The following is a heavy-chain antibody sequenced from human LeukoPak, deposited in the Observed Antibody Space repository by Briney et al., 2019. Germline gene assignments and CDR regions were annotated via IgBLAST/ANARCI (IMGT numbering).Heavy chain of an antibody. CDR1: GGSFSGYY. CDR2: INHSGST. V-gene: IGHV4-34*01. Sequence: SETLSLTCAVYGGSFSGYYWTWIRQPPGKGLEWIGEINHSGSTNYNPSLKSRVTISVDTSKNQFSLKLSSVTAADTAVYYCARGKGSGWTFDYWGQGTLVTDSS. CDR3: ARGKGSGWTFDY. J-gene: IGHJ4*02. D-gene: IGHD6-19*01.